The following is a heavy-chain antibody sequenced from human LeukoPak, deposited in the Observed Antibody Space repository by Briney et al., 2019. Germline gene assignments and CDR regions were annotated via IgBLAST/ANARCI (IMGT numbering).Heavy chain of an antibody. CDR2: IKHDGSEK. J-gene: IGHJ4*02. Sequence: GGSLRLSCAASGFTLSSYWMSGVRQAPGKGLEWVANIKHDGSEKYYVDSVKGRFTISRDNAKSSLFLQMNSLRAEDTAVYWCTRDSQGSGIYSVDYWGQGTLVTVSS. CDR1: GFTLSSYW. CDR3: TRDSQGSGIYSVDY. V-gene: IGHV3-7*05. D-gene: IGHD3-10*01.